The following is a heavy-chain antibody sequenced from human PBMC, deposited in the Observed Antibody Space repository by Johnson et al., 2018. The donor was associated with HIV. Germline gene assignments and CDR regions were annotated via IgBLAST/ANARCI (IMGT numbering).Heavy chain of an antibody. D-gene: IGHD6-19*01. J-gene: IGHJ3*02. V-gene: IGHV3-30*04. CDR3: VRDQGSGWPTNAFDI. CDR2: ITYDGRNK. CDR1: GFTFRSYA. Sequence: VESGGGVMQPGKSLRLSCEASGFTFRSYAMHWVRQAPGKGLEWVAVITYDGRNKYYTDSVKGRFIISRDNSKNMTNLQMNGLSDEDTADYYCVRDQGSGWPTNAFDIWGWGTMVTVSS.